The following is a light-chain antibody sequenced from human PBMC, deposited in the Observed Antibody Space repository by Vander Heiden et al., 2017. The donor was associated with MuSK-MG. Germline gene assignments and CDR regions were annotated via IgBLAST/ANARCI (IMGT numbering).Light chain of an antibody. V-gene: IGKV3-20*01. Sequence: EIVLTQSPGTLSLSPGERATLSCRASQNVRSDHLAWYQQTPGQPPRLLSYTASTRATGIPDRFSGSGSGTDFTLTISRLEPEDFAVYYCQQYGRSPRTFGQGTKVEI. J-gene: IGKJ1*01. CDR1: QNVRSDH. CDR3: QQYGRSPRT. CDR2: TAS.